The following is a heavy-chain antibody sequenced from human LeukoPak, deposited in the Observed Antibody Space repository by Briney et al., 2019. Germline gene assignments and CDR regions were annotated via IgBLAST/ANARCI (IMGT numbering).Heavy chain of an antibody. V-gene: IGHV3-30*18. CDR1: GFTFSNYG. D-gene: IGHD6-13*01. Sequence: PGGSLRLSCAASGFTFSNYGMHWVRQAPGKGLEWVAVTSFDGSQNYYTDSVKGRFTISRDNSKNTLFLQMNSLRAEDTAVYFCVKEYSNTWYYFDYWGQGTLVTASS. J-gene: IGHJ4*02. CDR2: TSFDGSQN. CDR3: VKEYSNTWYYFDY.